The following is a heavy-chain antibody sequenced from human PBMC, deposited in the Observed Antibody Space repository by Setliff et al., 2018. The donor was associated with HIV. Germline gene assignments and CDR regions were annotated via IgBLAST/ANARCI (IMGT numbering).Heavy chain of an antibody. V-gene: IGHV4-59*01. CDR1: GASISSYY. CDR3: ARAGYYGSTSYWEYFQH. D-gene: IGHD3-22*01. Sequence: PSETLSLTCSVSGASISSYYWSWIRQPPGKGLEWIGYISPTGITNYNPSLKSRVTVSVDTSKNQFSLKLSSVTAADTAVYYCARAGYYGSTSYWEYFQHWGQGTLVTVSS. J-gene: IGHJ1*01. CDR2: ISPTGIT.